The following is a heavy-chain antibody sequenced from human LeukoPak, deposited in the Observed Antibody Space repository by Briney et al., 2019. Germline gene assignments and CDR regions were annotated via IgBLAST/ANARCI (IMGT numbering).Heavy chain of an antibody. J-gene: IGHJ1*01. CDR1: GFTFSSYA. CDR2: ISYDGSNK. Sequence: QTGGSLRLSCAASGFTFSSYAMHWVRQAPGKGLEWVAVISYDGSNKYYADSVKGRFTISRDNSKNTLYLQMNSLRAEDTAVYYCARDGAYSGSYESNLAEYFQHWGQGTLVTVSS. CDR3: ARDGAYSGSYESNLAEYFQH. D-gene: IGHD1-26*01. V-gene: IGHV3-30*04.